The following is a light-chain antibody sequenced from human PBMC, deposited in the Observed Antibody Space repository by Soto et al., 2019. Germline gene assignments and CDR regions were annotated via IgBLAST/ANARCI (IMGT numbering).Light chain of an antibody. V-gene: IGLV2-14*03. CDR3: GSYISGTTVG. Sequence: QSALTQPASVSGSPGQSIAISCTGTSSDVGAYNYVSWYQHHPGKAPKLMIYDVSNRPPGVSDRFSGSKSGNTASLTITGLQAEDEGDYYCGSYISGTTVGFGGGTKLTVL. CDR1: SSDVGAYNY. CDR2: DVS. J-gene: IGLJ2*01.